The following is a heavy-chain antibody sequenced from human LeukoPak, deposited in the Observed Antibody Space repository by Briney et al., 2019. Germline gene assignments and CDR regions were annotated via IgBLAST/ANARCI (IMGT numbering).Heavy chain of an antibody. V-gene: IGHV3-30*02. CDR3: AKDSGYCSGGSCYSYFDY. Sequence: GRSLRLSCATSGFTFSHYGMHWVRQAPGKGLEWVAFIRYDGSNKYYADSVKGRFTISRDNSKNTLYLQMNSLRAEDTAVYYCAKDSGYCSGGSCYSYFDYWGQGTLVTVSS. CDR1: GFTFSHYG. D-gene: IGHD2-15*01. J-gene: IGHJ4*02. CDR2: IRYDGSNK.